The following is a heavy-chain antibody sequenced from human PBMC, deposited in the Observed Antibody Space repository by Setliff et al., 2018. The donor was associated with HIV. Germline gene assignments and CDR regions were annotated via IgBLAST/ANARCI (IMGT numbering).Heavy chain of an antibody. CDR2: ISTFNGDT. CDR3: ARAVSEWRQWLVLEWFDP. D-gene: IGHD6-19*01. Sequence: ASVKVSCKASGYSFINYGINWVRQAPGQGLEWMGWISTFNGDTNFAQKFQGRVSMTRNTSISTAYMELSSLRSEDTAVYYCARAVSEWRQWLVLEWFDPWGQGTLVTVSS. J-gene: IGHJ5*02. CDR1: GYSFINYG. V-gene: IGHV1-18*01.